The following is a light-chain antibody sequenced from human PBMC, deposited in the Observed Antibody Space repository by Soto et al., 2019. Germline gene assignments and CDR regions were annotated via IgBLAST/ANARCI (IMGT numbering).Light chain of an antibody. CDR1: NIGDKR. J-gene: IGLJ1*01. CDR2: YDS. V-gene: IGLV3-21*04. Sequence: SYELTQPPSVSVAPEKTATITCGGTNIGDKRVHWYRQKPGQAPVLLISYDSDRPSGIPERFSGSNSGNTATLTISRVEAGDEGDYYCQVWDIMTDNYVFGGGTKVTVL. CDR3: QVWDIMTDNYV.